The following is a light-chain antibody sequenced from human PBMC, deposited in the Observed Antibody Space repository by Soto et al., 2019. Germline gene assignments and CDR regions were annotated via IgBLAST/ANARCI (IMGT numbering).Light chain of an antibody. CDR1: QSVSNNY. CDR3: QQYGSSPWT. J-gene: IGKJ1*01. Sequence: EIVLTQSPGTLSLSPGERATVSCRASQSVSNNYLAWYQQKPGQAPRLLIYGASSRATGIPDSFSGSGSGTDFTLTISRLEPEDFAVYYCQQYGSSPWTFGQGTKVDI. V-gene: IGKV3-20*01. CDR2: GAS.